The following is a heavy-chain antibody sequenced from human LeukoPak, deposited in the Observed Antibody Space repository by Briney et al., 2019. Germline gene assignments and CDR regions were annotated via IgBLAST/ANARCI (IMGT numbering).Heavy chain of an antibody. CDR3: ARDRGNYFDY. Sequence: SQTLSLTRTVSGGSISSYYWSWIRQPPGKGLEWIGYISYSGTTNYNPSLKSRVTISVAPSKNQFSLKLRSVTAPDTAVYYCARDRGNYFDYWGQGTLVTVSS. CDR1: GGSISSYY. J-gene: IGHJ4*02. D-gene: IGHD6-13*01. CDR2: ISYSGTT. V-gene: IGHV4-59*01.